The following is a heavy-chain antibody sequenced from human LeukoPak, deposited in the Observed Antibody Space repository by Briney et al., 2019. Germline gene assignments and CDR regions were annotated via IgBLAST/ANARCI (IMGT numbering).Heavy chain of an antibody. CDR1: GFTFSNAW. CDR2: ISSSSSTI. Sequence: GGSLRLSCAASGFTFSNAWMNWVRQAPGKGLEWVSYISSSSSTIYYADSVKGRFTISRDNAKNSLYLQMNSLRAEDTAVYYCARDNYYDSSGLGYWGQGTLVTVSS. D-gene: IGHD3-22*01. V-gene: IGHV3-48*04. CDR3: ARDNYYDSSGLGY. J-gene: IGHJ4*02.